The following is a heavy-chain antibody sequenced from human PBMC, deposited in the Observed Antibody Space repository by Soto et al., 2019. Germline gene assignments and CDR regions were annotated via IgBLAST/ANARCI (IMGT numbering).Heavy chain of an antibody. D-gene: IGHD4-17*01. CDR3: ARDHSSYGDYAIKGLRD. J-gene: IGHJ4*02. Sequence: QVQLVQSGAEVKGPGSSVRVSCKASEGTFSNYAITWVRQAPGQGLEWMGGIIPLFGTTNYAQKFQGRVTITADESTSTAYLELSSLTSEDTAVYYYARDHSSYGDYAIKGLRDWGQGILVTVSS. CDR1: EGTFSNYA. CDR2: IIPLFGTT. V-gene: IGHV1-69*01.